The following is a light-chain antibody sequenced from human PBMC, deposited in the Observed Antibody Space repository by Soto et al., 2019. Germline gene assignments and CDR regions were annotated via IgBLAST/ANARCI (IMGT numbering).Light chain of an antibody. CDR3: PQYGSCST. CDR1: QSVSSSY. Sequence: EIVLTQSPGTLPLSPGERATLSCRASQSVSSSYLAWYQQKPGQAPRLLIYGASSSATGIPDRFSGSGSWTDLTGTMSRLELEVCAVEYWPQYGSCSTFGQGTKLEIK. J-gene: IGKJ2*01. V-gene: IGKV3-20*01. CDR2: GAS.